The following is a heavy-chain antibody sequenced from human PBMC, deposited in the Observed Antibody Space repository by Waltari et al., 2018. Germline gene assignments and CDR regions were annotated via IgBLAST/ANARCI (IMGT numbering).Heavy chain of an antibody. CDR3: ARGSYDYVWGSYLGLDY. D-gene: IGHD3-16*02. V-gene: IGHV4-31*03. CDR2: IYYSGST. Sequence: QVQLQESGPGLVKPSQTLSLTCTVSGGSISSGGYYWSWIRQHPGKGLELIGYIYYSGSTYYNPSLKSRVTISVDTSKNQFSLKLSSVTAADTAVYYCARGSYDYVWGSYLGLDYWGQGTLVTVSS. CDR1: GGSISSGGYY. J-gene: IGHJ4*02.